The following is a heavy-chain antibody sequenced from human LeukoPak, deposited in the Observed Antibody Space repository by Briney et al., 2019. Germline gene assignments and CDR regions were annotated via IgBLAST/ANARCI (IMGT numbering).Heavy chain of an antibody. D-gene: IGHD3-9*01. J-gene: IGHJ4*02. CDR2: IYYTGNT. V-gene: IGHV4-39*07. CDR1: GDSITGCY. Sequence: SETLSLTCSVSGDSITGCYWGWIRQPPGKGLEWIGNIYYTGNTYYNSSLKNRVTISLDTSKNQFSLKLSSVTAADTAVYYCARAPGRYFDWLFQDYWGQGTLVTVSS. CDR3: ARAPGRYFDWLFQDY.